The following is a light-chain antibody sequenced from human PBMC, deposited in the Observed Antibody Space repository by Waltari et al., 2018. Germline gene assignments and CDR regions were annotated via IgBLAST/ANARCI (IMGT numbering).Light chain of an antibody. CDR2: GAS. J-gene: IGKJ3*01. V-gene: IGKV4-1*01. CDR1: LSILHSSENKNQ. CDR3: QQYYSTPFA. Sequence: DIVMTQSPDSLTVSLGERATINCKSSLSILHSSENKNQLGWYQQKSGQSPRLLIYGASTRESGVPDQFSGSGSGTDFTLSISSLQTEDVAVYYCQQYYSTPFAFGPRTKVDIK.